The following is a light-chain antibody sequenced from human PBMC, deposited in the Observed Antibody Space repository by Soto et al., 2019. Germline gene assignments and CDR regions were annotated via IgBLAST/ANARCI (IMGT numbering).Light chain of an antibody. J-gene: IGKJ1*01. CDR1: ESIRTW. CDR2: DAS. Sequence: DIQMSQSPSTLSASVGDRVTITCRASESIRTWLAWYQHKPGKAPKFLIYDASTLESGVPSRFSGSGSGTEFTLTISSLQPDDFATYYCQQYNNYPRTFGQGTKGGY. CDR3: QQYNNYPRT. V-gene: IGKV1-5*01.